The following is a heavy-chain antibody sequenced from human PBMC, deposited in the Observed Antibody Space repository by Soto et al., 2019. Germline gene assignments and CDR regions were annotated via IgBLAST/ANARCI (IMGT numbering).Heavy chain of an antibody. J-gene: IGHJ6*02. CDR3: ARYSDIYYDMDV. D-gene: IGHD2-15*01. V-gene: IGHV3-48*02. Sequence: WGSLRLSCAASGFTFSVHSMNWVRRAPGKRLEWVSYISSTSSARYYADSVRGRFTISRRNVKYSLHLQMNSLTDTATPVNYCARYSDIYYDMDVWVQGSTVAVSS. CDR1: GFTFSVHS. CDR2: ISSTSSAR.